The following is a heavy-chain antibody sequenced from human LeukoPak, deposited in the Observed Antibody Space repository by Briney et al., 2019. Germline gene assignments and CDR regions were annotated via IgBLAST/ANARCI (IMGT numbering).Heavy chain of an antibody. CDR1: GGSFSGYY. Sequence: PSETLSLTCAVYGGSFSGYYWSWIRQPPGKGLEWIGEINHSGSTNYNPSLKSRVTISVDTSKNQFSLKLSSVTAADTAVYYCARAPPYYYDSSGYSDYWGQGTLVTVSS. CDR3: ARAPPYYYDSSGYSDY. J-gene: IGHJ4*02. CDR2: INHSGST. D-gene: IGHD3-22*01. V-gene: IGHV4-34*01.